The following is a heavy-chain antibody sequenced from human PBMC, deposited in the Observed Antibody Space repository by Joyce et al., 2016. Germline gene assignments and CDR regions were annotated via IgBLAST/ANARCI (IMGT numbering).Heavy chain of an antibody. CDR1: GSIFSGYA. J-gene: IGHJ3*02. Sequence: QEQLEESGGGVVQPGTSLRLSCTASGSIFSGYAMNWVRQGPGKGVEWVAIISYDGPNKFYADSVRGRFTISRDNYKNTLFLQMNSLTIEDAGVYYCARRSGIPAGRRPGAFDMWGQGTVVTVSS. V-gene: IGHV3-30*04. D-gene: IGHD6-13*01. CDR3: ARRSGIPAGRRPGAFDM. CDR2: ISYDGPNK.